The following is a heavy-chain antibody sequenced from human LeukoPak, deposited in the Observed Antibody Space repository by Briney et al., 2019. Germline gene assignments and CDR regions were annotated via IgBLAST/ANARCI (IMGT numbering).Heavy chain of an antibody. J-gene: IGHJ4*02. CDR1: GFTFSNYW. CDR3: ARGLYSSTTCYFDY. V-gene: IGHV3-7*03. Sequence: GGSLRLSCAASGFTFSNYWMSWVRQASGKGLEWVANIKKDGSEKYYVDSVKGRFTISRDNAKNSMYLQMNSLRAEDTAVYYCARGLYSSTTCYFDYWGQGTLVTVSS. D-gene: IGHD6-13*01. CDR2: IKKDGSEK.